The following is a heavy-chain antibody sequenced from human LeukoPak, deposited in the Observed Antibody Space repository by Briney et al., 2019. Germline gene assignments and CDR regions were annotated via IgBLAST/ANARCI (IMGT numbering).Heavy chain of an antibody. CDR3: AADADYGDYVEVVESVEAFDI. J-gene: IGHJ3*02. CDR1: GFTFTSSA. CDR2: IVVGIGNT. V-gene: IGHV1-58*01. D-gene: IGHD4-17*01. Sequence: ASVKVSCKASGFTFTSSAVQWVRQARGQRLEWIGWIVVGIGNTNYAQKFQERVTITRDMSTSTAYMELSSLRSEDTAVYYCAADADYGDYVEVVESVEAFDIWGQGTMVTVSS.